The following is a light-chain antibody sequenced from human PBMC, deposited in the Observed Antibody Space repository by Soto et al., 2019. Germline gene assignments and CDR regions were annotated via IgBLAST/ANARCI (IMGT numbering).Light chain of an antibody. J-gene: IGKJ4*01. CDR1: QSVRSSY. CDR3: QQYGSSRLT. V-gene: IGKV3-20*01. Sequence: EIVLTQSPGTLSLSPGERATLNCRASQSVRSSYLAWYQQQPGQAPRLLIHGASRRATGIPDRFSGSGSGTDFTLTISRLEPEDFAVYYCQQYGSSRLTFGGGTKVDIK. CDR2: GAS.